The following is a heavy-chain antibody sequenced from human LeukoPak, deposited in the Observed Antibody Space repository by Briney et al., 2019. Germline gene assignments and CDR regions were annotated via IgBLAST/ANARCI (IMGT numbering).Heavy chain of an antibody. Sequence: GGSLRLSCAASVFTFSNAWMSWVRQTPGKGLEWVGRIKSKTDGGTTDYAAPVKGRFTISRDDSKNTLYLQMNSLKTEDTAVCYCTTDYYGSGSYPDAFDIWGRGTMVTVSS. D-gene: IGHD3-10*01. CDR2: IKSKTDGGTT. CDR1: VFTFSNAW. J-gene: IGHJ3*02. V-gene: IGHV3-15*01. CDR3: TTDYYGSGSYPDAFDI.